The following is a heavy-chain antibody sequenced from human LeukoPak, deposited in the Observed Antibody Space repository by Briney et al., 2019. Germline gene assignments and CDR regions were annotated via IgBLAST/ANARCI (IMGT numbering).Heavy chain of an antibody. CDR1: GGSISSYY. V-gene: IGHV4-59*01. D-gene: IGHD3-3*01. CDR2: IYYSGST. J-gene: IGHJ4*02. Sequence: SETLSLTCTVSGGSISSYYWSWIRQPPGKGLEWIGYIYYSGSTNYNPPLKSRVTISVDTSKNQFSLKLSSVTAADTAVYYCAREGGSGYSDYWGQGTLVTVSS. CDR3: AREGGSGYSDY.